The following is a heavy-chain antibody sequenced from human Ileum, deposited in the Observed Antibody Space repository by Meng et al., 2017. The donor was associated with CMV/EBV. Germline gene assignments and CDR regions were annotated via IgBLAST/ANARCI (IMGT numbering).Heavy chain of an antibody. V-gene: IGHV3-74*01. CDR3: VRETVVGGVADVGGFDI. CDR1: GISFSAYW. D-gene: IGHD1-26*01. CDR2: ISSDGTIT. Sequence: GGSLRLSCATSGISFSAYWMHWVRQAPGKGLFWVSLISSDGTITKYAASVRGRFTISRDSATNTLYLQMNSLTAEDTAVYSCVRETVVGGVADVGGFDIWGQGTMVTVSS. J-gene: IGHJ3*02.